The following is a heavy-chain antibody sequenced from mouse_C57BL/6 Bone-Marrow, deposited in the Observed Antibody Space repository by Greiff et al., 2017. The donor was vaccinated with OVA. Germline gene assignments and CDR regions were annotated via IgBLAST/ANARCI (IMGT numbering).Heavy chain of an antibody. Sequence: VQLQQSGPELVKPGASVKISCKASGYTFTDYYMNWVKQSHGKSLEWIGDINPNNGGTSYNQKFKGKATLTVDKSSSTAYMELRSLTSEDSAVYYCANPYYSNYVGFAYWGQGTLVTVSA. CDR1: GYTFTDYY. CDR3: ANPYYSNYVGFAY. CDR2: INPNNGGT. J-gene: IGHJ3*01. D-gene: IGHD2-5*01. V-gene: IGHV1-26*01.